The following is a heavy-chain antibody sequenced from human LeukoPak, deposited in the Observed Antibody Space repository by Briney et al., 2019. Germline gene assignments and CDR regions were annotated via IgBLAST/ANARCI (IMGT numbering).Heavy chain of an antibody. Sequence: SETLSPTCTVSGGSISSSSYYWGWIRQPPGKGLEWIGSIYYSGSTYYNPSLKSRVTISVDTSKNQFSLKLSSVTAADTAVYYCARPSSWSYYYYMDVWGKGTTVTVSS. D-gene: IGHD6-13*01. CDR1: GGSISSSSYY. V-gene: IGHV4-39*01. J-gene: IGHJ6*03. CDR2: IYYSGST. CDR3: ARPSSWSYYYYMDV.